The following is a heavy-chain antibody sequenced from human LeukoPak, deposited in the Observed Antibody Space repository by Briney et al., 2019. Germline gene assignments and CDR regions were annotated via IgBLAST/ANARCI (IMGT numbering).Heavy chain of an antibody. D-gene: IGHD1-14*01. Sequence: KAGGSLRLSCAASGFTFSSYSMNWVRQAPGKGLEWVSSISTSSSYIYYADSVKGRFTISRDNAKNSLYLQMNSLRAEDTAVYYCASSHRGDYFDYWGQGTLVTVSS. V-gene: IGHV3-21*01. J-gene: IGHJ4*02. CDR2: ISTSSSYI. CDR3: ASSHRGDYFDY. CDR1: GFTFSSYS.